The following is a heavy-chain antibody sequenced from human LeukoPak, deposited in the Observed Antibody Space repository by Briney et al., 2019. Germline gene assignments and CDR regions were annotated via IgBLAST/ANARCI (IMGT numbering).Heavy chain of an antibody. Sequence: ASVKVSCKASGYAFASYGISWVRQAPGQGLEWMGWISAYNGNTNYAQKLQGRVTMTTDTSTSTAYMELRSLRSDDTAVYYCARGENGYSSSWRDFDYWGQGTLVTVSS. V-gene: IGHV1-18*01. CDR3: ARGENGYSSSWRDFDY. CDR1: GYAFASYG. D-gene: IGHD6-13*01. CDR2: ISAYNGNT. J-gene: IGHJ4*02.